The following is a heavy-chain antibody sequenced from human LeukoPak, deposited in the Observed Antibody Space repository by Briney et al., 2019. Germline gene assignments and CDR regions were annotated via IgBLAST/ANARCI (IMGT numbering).Heavy chain of an antibody. D-gene: IGHD5-12*01. J-gene: IGHJ4*02. CDR2: IYYSGST. CDR1: GGSISSYY. Sequence: PSETLSLTCTVSGGSISSYYWSWIRQPPGKGLEWIGYIYYSGSTNYNPSLKSRVTISVDTSKNQFSLKLSSVTAADTAVYYCARHAGMWSGYGFFDYWGQGTLVTVSS. CDR3: ARHAGMWSGYGFFDY. V-gene: IGHV4-59*08.